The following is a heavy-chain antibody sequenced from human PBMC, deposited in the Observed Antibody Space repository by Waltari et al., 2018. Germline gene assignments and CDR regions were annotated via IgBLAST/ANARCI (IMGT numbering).Heavy chain of an antibody. Sequence: QVQLVQSGAEVKKPGASVKVSCKASGYTFTGYYMHWVRQAPGQGLEWMGRINPNSGGTNYAQKFQGRVTMTRDTSISTAYMELSRLRSDDTAVYYCALYPVVIMRDYYYYMDVWGKGTTVTVSS. CDR3: ALYPVVIMRDYYYYMDV. J-gene: IGHJ6*03. D-gene: IGHD3-3*01. CDR2: INPNSGGT. V-gene: IGHV1-2*06. CDR1: GYTFTGYY.